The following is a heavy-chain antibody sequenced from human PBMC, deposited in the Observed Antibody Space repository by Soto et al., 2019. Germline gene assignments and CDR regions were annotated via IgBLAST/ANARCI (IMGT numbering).Heavy chain of an antibody. Sequence: ASVKVSCKASGGTFSSYTISWVRQAPGQGLEWMGRIIPILGIANYAQKFQGRVTITADKSTSTAYMELSSLRSEDTAVYYCARQYCSGGSCYPDYWGQGTLVTVSS. D-gene: IGHD2-15*01. CDR3: ARQYCSGGSCYPDY. CDR1: GGTFSSYT. CDR2: IIPILGIA. J-gene: IGHJ4*02. V-gene: IGHV1-69*02.